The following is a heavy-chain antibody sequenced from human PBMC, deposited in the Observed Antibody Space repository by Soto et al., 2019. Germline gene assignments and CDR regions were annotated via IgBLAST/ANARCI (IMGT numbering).Heavy chain of an antibody. J-gene: IGHJ6*02. CDR1: GFTFKTHA. CDR3: GKDVGDYVPYSYGVDV. CDR2: IAYDGNEK. D-gene: IGHD1-26*01. V-gene: IGHV3-30*18. Sequence: QVQLVESGGGVVQPGTSLRLSCAASGFTFKTHAMHWVRQAPGKGLEWMAVIAYDGNEKFYADSVKGRFTISRDNSKNALYLQINTLRNDDTAVYYCGKDVGDYVPYSYGVDVWGQGTTVTVSS.